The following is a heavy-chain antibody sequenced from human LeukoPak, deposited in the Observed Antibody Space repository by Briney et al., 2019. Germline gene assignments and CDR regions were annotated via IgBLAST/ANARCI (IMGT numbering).Heavy chain of an antibody. CDR3: ARERVGILTGFDY. J-gene: IGHJ4*02. CDR1: GGSISSGSYY. D-gene: IGHD3-9*01. V-gene: IGHV4-61*02. CDR2: IYTSGST. Sequence: SETLSLTCTVSGGSISSGSYYWSWIRPPAGKGLEWIGRIYTSGSTNYNPSLKSRVTISVDTSKNQFSLKLSSVTAADTAVYYCARERVGILTGFDYWGQGTLVTVSS.